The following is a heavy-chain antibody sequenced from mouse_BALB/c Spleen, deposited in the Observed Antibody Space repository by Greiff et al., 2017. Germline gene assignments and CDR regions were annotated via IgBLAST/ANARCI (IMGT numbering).Heavy chain of an antibody. CDR2: ISSGGGNT. Sequence: EVQVVESGGGLVKPGGSLKLSCAASGFTFSSYTMSWVRQTPEKRLEWVATISSGGGNTYYPDSVKGRFTISRDNAKNNLYLQMSSLRSEDTALYYCARGGYGNYGAWFAYWGQGTLVTVSA. D-gene: IGHD2-1*01. J-gene: IGHJ3*01. V-gene: IGHV5-9*03. CDR1: GFTFSSYT. CDR3: ARGGYGNYGAWFAY.